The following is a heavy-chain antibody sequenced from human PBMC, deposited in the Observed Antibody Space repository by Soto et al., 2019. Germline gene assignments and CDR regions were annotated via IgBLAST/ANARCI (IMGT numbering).Heavy chain of an antibody. J-gene: IGHJ6*03. CDR2: INHSGST. D-gene: IGHD2-2*01. Sequence: SETLSLTCAVYGGSFSGYYWSWIRQPPGKGLEWIGEINHSGSTNYNPSLKSRVTISVDTSKNQFSLKLSSVTAADMAVYYCARVHKYCSSTRCQDYYYYMDVWGKGTTVTVSS. CDR3: ARVHKYCSSTRCQDYYYYMDV. CDR1: GGSFSGYY. V-gene: IGHV4-34*01.